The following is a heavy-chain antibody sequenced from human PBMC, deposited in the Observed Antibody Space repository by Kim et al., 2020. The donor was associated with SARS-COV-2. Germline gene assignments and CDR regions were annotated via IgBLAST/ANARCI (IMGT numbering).Heavy chain of an antibody. D-gene: IGHD2-15*01. CDR3: ATAPGYCSGGSCYYPFDY. V-gene: IGHV1-24*01. CDR2: FDPEDGET. CDR1: GYTLTELS. Sequence: ASVKVSCKVSGYTLTELSMHWVRQAPGKGLEWMGGFDPEDGETIYAQKFQGRVTMTEDTSTDTAYMELSSLRSEDTAVYYCATAPGYCSGGSCYYPFDYWGQGTLVTVSS. J-gene: IGHJ4*02.